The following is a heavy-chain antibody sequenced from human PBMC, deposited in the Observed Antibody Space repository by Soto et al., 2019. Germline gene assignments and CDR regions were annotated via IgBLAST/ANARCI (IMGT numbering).Heavy chain of an antibody. D-gene: IGHD2-15*01. CDR1: GDTFSSLS. J-gene: IGHJ5*02. CDR3: AVRFSGALDP. V-gene: IGHV1-69*02. CDR2: IIPVLGIT. Sequence: QVQLVQSGTEVKKPGSSVRVSCNASGDTFSSLSFTWVRQAPGQGPEWMGRIIPVLGITNYAQRFHGRVTFTADQSTSSADMEVTSLTPADTAIYYCAVRFSGALDPWGQGTLVIVSS.